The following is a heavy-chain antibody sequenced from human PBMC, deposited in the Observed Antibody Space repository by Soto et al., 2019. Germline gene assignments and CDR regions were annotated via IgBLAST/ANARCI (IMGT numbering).Heavy chain of an antibody. D-gene: IGHD3-22*01. J-gene: IGHJ6*03. CDR2: ISGFNGNT. Sequence: ASVKVSCKASGYTFSNYCISWVRQAPGQGLEWMGWISGFNGNTNYAQKFQGRVTMSTDTSTSTAYMELRSLRSDDTAVYYCARGGGLIVITPYYFYYMDVWGTGTTVTVSS. V-gene: IGHV1-18*01. CDR1: GYTFSNYC. CDR3: ARGGGLIVITPYYFYYMDV.